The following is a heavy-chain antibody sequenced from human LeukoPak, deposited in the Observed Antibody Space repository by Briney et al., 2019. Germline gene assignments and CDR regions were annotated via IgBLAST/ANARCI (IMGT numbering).Heavy chain of an antibody. J-gene: IGHJ3*02. CDR1: GGSISSYY. CDR3: ARGEGENDYGVNSPHIGAFDI. D-gene: IGHD4-17*01. V-gene: IGHV4-59*08. Sequence: PSETLSLTCTVSGGSISSYYWSWIRQPPGKGLEWIGYIYYSGSTNYNPSLKSRVTISVDTSKNQFSLKLSSVTAADTAVYYCARGEGENDYGVNSPHIGAFDIWGQGTMVTVSS. CDR2: IYYSGST.